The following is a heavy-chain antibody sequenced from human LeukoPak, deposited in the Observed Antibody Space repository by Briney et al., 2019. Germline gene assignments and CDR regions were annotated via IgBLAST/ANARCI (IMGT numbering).Heavy chain of an antibody. CDR3: AKWGIAVATPQEYFQH. CDR1: GFTVRSNY. Sequence: PGGSLRLSCAVSGFTVRSNYLNWVRQTPGKGLECVAVLYSGGAAYYADSVKGRFTISRDSSKNTLSLQMNSLRAEDTAVYYCAKWGIAVATPQEYFQHWGQGTLVTVSS. J-gene: IGHJ1*01. CDR2: LYSGGAA. D-gene: IGHD6-19*01. V-gene: IGHV3-53*01.